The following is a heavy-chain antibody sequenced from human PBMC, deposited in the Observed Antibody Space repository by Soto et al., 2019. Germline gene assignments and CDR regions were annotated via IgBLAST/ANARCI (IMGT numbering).Heavy chain of an antibody. CDR1: GGSISSYY. V-gene: IGHV4-59*08. Sequence: SETLSLTCTVAGGSISSYYWSWIRQPPGKGLEWIGYIYYSGSTNYNPSLKSRVTISADTSKNQFSLRLSSVTAADTAVYFCARLFRDVYNAVEYWVQGALVTVSS. J-gene: IGHJ4*02. CDR3: ARLFRDVYNAVEY. CDR2: IYYSGST. D-gene: IGHD3-3*01.